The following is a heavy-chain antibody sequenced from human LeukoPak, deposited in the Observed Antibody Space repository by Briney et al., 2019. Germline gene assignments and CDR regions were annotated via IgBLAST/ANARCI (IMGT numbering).Heavy chain of an antibody. J-gene: IGHJ4*02. CDR1: GGSISSYY. CDR2: IYYSGST. D-gene: IGHD3-10*01. CDR3: ARRATMVRGVII. V-gene: IGHV4-59*08. Sequence: SETLSLTCTVSGGSISSYYWSWIRQTPGKGLEWIGYIYYSGSTNYNPSLKSRVTISVDTSKNQFSLKLSSVTAADTAVYYCARRATMVRGVIIWGQGTLVTVSS.